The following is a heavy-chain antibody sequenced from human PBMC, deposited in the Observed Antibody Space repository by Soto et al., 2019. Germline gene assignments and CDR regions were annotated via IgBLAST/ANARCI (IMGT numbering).Heavy chain of an antibody. CDR2: IIPTYGTT. J-gene: IGHJ4*02. D-gene: IGHD1-26*01. CDR1: RGTFNSYA. CDR3: ARESEIRYSATYSATTVDC. Sequence: QVQLEQSGAEVRKPGSSVKVSCKSSRGTFNSYAITWLRQAPGQGLEWMGGIIPTYGTTNYAHSFQDRLTITADKATCTASTELNSLRSDDTAVYFCARESEIRYSATYSATTVDCWGQGTLVTVSS. V-gene: IGHV1-69*06.